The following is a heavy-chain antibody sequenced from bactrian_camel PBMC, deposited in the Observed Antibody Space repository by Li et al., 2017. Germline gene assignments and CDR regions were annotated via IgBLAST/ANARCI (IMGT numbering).Heavy chain of an antibody. CDR1: GLNVGWYC. Sequence: HVQLVESGGGSVHPGDSLRLSCAASGLNVGWYCMAWFRQAPGKEREGVASIRDGGATTNYASSVKGRFTISRDNAKNTVYLQMNSLKTEDTAVYYCGACGELPRTQGTQVTVS. D-gene: IGHD1*01. J-gene: IGHJ4*01. V-gene: IGHV3S61*01. CDR2: IRDGGATT.